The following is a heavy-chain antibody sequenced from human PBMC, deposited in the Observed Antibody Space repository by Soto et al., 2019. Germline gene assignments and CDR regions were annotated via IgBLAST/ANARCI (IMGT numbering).Heavy chain of an antibody. CDR2: ISPGNDNT. V-gene: IGHV1-3*01. Sequence: RASVKVSCKASGYTFTHYALHWVRQAPGQRLEWMGWISPGNDNTKYSQKFQGRVTFTSDSSANTAYMELSSLRSEDTAVYFCARYCSGGDCQYAFDIWGQGTMVTVSS. CDR1: GYTFTHYA. D-gene: IGHD2-21*01. CDR3: ARYCSGGDCQYAFDI. J-gene: IGHJ3*02.